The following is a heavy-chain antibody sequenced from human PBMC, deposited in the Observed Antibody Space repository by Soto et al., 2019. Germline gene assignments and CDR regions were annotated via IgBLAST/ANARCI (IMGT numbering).Heavy chain of an antibody. CDR2: INAGNGNT. V-gene: IGHV1-3*01. CDR3: ARLGYCSSTSCYASPGPPYDY. D-gene: IGHD2-2*01. J-gene: IGHJ4*02. Sequence: ASVKVSCKASGYTFTSYAMHWVRQAPGQRLEWMGWINAGNGNTKYSQKFQGRVTITRDTSASTAYMELSSLRSEDTAVYYCARLGYCSSTSCYASPGPPYDYWGQGTLVTVSS. CDR1: GYTFTSYA.